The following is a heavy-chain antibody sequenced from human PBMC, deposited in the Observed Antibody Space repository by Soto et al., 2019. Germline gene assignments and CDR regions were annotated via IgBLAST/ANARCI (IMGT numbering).Heavy chain of an antibody. Sequence: GGSLRLSCAASGFTFSSYSMNWVRQAPGKGLEWVSSISSSSSYIYYADSVKGRFTISGDNAKNSLYLQMNSLRAEDTAVYYCARVKIGDSISWCDPRPVDFWCKGTLVTVSS. CDR1: GFTFSSYS. CDR3: ARVKIGDSISWCDPRPVDF. V-gene: IGHV3-21*01. CDR2: ISSSSSYI. D-gene: IGHD6-13*01. J-gene: IGHJ4*02.